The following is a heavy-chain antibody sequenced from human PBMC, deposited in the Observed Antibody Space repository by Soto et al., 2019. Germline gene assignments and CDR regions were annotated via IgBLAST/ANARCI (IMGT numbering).Heavy chain of an antibody. CDR2: INSDGSST. CDR3: ARDHVVSRNWFDP. V-gene: IGHV3-74*01. J-gene: IGHJ5*02. CDR1: GFTFSSYW. Sequence: EVQLVESGGGLVQPGGSLRLSCATSGFTFSSYWMHWVRQAPGKGLVWVSRINSDGSSTSYADSVKGRFTISRDNAKNTLYLQMNSLRAEDTAVYYCARDHVVSRNWFDPWGQGTLVTVSS. D-gene: IGHD2-21*01.